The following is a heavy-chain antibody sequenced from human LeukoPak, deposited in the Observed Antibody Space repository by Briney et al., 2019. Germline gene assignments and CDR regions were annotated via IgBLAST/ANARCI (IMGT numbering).Heavy chain of an antibody. D-gene: IGHD3-22*01. J-gene: IGHJ3*02. Sequence: GASVKVSCKASGYTFTSYDINWVRQATGQGLEWMGWMNPNSGNTGYAQKFQGRVTMTRNTSISTAYMELSRLRSDDTAVYYCARSDLVYYYDSSGYYLPLPDAFDIWGQGTMVTVSS. CDR2: MNPNSGNT. V-gene: IGHV1-8*01. CDR3: ARSDLVYYYDSSGYYLPLPDAFDI. CDR1: GYTFTSYD.